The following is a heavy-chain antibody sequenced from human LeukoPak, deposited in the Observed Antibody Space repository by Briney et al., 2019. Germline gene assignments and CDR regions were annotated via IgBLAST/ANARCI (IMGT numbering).Heavy chain of an antibody. V-gene: IGHV4-39*07. CDR1: GGSISSSSYY. Sequence: TSETLSLTCTVSGGSISSSSYYWGWIRQPPGKGLEWIGSIYYSGSTYYNPSLKSRVTISVDTSKNQFSLRLSSLSAADTAVYYCARSRGGFPYGYNDYWGQGTLVTVSS. D-gene: IGHD5-18*01. J-gene: IGHJ4*02. CDR3: ARSRGGFPYGYNDY. CDR2: IYYSGST.